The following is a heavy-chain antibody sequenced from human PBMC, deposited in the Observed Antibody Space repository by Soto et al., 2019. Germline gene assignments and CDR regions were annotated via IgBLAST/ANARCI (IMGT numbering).Heavy chain of an antibody. CDR2: ISGYNNNT. CDR1: GFALNNYG. CDR3: VRGPHYNIGWSRDWFDP. Sequence: QVQLVQSGPEMKKPGASVRVSCKASGFALNNYGVTWVRQAPGQGLQWMGWISGYNNNTKLPQRKEARVTLTTDTSPTTADLELKNLRPDDTAVYYCVRGPHYNIGWSRDWFDPWGQGTLVVVSS. J-gene: IGHJ5*02. D-gene: IGHD6-19*01. V-gene: IGHV1-18*01.